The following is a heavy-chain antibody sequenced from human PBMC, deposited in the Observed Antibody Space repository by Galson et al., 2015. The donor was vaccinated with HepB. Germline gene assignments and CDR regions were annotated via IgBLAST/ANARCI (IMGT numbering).Heavy chain of an antibody. CDR3: AREAEMALYGMEV. Sequence: SLRLSCAASGFTFSSYWMHWVRQAPGKGLVWVSRINSDGSSTTYVDSLLGRFTISRDNAKNTLYLQMNSLRDEDTGVDYCAREAEMALYGMEVWGQGTTVTVSS. CDR1: GFTFSSYW. V-gene: IGHV3-74*01. J-gene: IGHJ6*02. CDR2: INSDGSST. D-gene: IGHD5-24*01.